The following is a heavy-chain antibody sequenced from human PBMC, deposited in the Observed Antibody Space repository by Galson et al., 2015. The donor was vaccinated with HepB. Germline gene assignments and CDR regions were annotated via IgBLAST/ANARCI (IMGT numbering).Heavy chain of an antibody. V-gene: IGHV1-58*02. CDR2: IVVGSGNT. CDR1: GFTFTSSA. D-gene: IGHD3-3*01. Sequence: SCKASGFTFTSSAMQWVRQARGQRLEWIGWIVVGSGNTNYAQKFQERVTITRDMSTSTAYMELSSLRSEDTAVYYCAAAYYDFWSGSYGMDVWGQGTTVTVSS. J-gene: IGHJ6*02. CDR3: AAAYYDFWSGSYGMDV.